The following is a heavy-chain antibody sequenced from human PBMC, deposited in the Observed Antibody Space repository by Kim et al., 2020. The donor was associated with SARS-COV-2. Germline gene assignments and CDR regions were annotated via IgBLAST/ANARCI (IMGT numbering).Heavy chain of an antibody. CDR2: IRSKAYGGTT. D-gene: IGHD3-9*01. J-gene: IGHJ4*02. V-gene: IGHV3-49*04. CDR1: GFTFGDYA. CDR3: TRDLPNYDILTGYFDY. Sequence: GGSLRLSCTASGFTFGDYAMSWVRQAPGKGLEWVGFIRSKAYGGTTEYAASVKGRFTISRDDSKSIAYLQMNSLKTEDTAVYYCTRDLPNYDILTGYFDYWGQGTLVTVSS.